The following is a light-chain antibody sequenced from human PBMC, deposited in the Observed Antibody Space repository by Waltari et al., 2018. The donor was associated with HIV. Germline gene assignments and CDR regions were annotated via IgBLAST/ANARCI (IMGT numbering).Light chain of an antibody. Sequence: QSVLTQPPSVSAAPGQEVTISCSGSSPNIGNRFFSWYQHVPGAAPKLLIYDNNQRPSGIPDRFSGSKSGTSANLGITGLQTGDEADYFCSAWDVSLGAGVFGGGTKLTVL. CDR2: DNN. V-gene: IGLV1-51*01. CDR1: SPNIGNRF. CDR3: SAWDVSLGAGV. J-gene: IGLJ2*01.